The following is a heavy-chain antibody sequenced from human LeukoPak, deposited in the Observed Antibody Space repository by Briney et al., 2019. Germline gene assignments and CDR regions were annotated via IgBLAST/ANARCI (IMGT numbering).Heavy chain of an antibody. CDR3: ARDVSGSSWSYYYYYMDV. CDR1: GFTFSSYA. D-gene: IGHD6-13*01. J-gene: IGHJ6*03. CDR2: ISYDGSNK. V-gene: IGHV3-30*04. Sequence: PGGSLRLSCAASGFTFSSYAMHWVRQAPGKGLEWVAVISYDGSNKYYADSVKGRFTISRDNSKNTLYLQMNSLRAEDTAVYYCARDVSGSSWSYYYYYMDVWGKGTTVTVSS.